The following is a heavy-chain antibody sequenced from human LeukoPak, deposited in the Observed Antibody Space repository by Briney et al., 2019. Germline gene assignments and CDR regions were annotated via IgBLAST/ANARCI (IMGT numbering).Heavy chain of an antibody. CDR2: ISWDVDSN. Sequence: GGSLRLSCAASGFTFDDYAMHWVRQAPGNGLEWVSLISWDVDSNYYADSVKGRFTISRDNSKNSLYLQMNSLRAEDTALYYCARGRTDYDSTFDYWGQGTLVTVSS. J-gene: IGHJ4*02. D-gene: IGHD3-22*01. CDR3: ARGRTDYDSTFDY. CDR1: GFTFDDYA. V-gene: IGHV3-43D*03.